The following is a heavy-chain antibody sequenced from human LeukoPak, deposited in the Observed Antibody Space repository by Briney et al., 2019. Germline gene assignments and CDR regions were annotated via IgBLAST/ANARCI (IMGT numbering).Heavy chain of an antibody. J-gene: IGHJ4*02. CDR2: INQDGSEI. CDR1: GFTFSSYW. D-gene: IGHD1-1*01. CDR3: AREATANEYYFDY. Sequence: GGSLRLSCAASGFTFSSYWMSWVRQAPGKGLEWVANINQDGSEIYYVDSVKGRFTISRDNAKNSLYLQMNSLRAKDTAVYYCAREATANEYYFDYWGQGTLVTVSS. V-gene: IGHV3-7*01.